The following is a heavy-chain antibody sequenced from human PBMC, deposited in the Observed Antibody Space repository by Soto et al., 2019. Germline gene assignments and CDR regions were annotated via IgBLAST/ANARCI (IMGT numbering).Heavy chain of an antibody. CDR2: INTDGSTT. D-gene: IGHD1-26*01. Sequence: PGGSLRLSCAASGFTFSSYGMHWVRQAPGKGLVWISRINTDGSTTTYADSVKGRFTISRDNAKNTLFLQMNSLRAEDTAVYYCARGDVGAFDLWGQGTMVTVSS. V-gene: IGHV3-74*03. CDR3: ARGDVGAFDL. J-gene: IGHJ3*01. CDR1: GFTFSSYG.